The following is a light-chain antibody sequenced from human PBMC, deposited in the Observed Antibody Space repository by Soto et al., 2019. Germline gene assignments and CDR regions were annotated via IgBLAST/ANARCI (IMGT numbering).Light chain of an antibody. Sequence: HPVLTQSPSASASLGASVKLTCTLSSGHSSYAIAWHQQQPEKGPRYLMKFNSDGSHSKGDGIPDRFSGSSSGAERYLIISSLQSEDEADYSCQTWGTGIHVFGTGTKVTVL. J-gene: IGLJ1*01. CDR1: SGHSSYA. CDR3: QTWGTGIHV. V-gene: IGLV4-69*01. CDR2: FNSDGSH.